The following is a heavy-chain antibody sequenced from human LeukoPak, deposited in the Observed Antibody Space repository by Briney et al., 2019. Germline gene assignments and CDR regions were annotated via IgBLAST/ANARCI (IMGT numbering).Heavy chain of an antibody. V-gene: IGHV3-30-3*01. CDR2: ISYDGSNK. CDR1: GFTFSSYA. D-gene: IGHD6-13*01. J-gene: IGHJ6*02. CDR3: ARAGFIAAAGTGYYYYGMDV. Sequence: GGSLRLSCAASGFTFSSYAMSWVRQAPGKGLEWVAVISYDGSNKNYADSVKGRFTISRDNSKNTLYLQMNSLRAEDTAVYYCARAGFIAAAGTGYYYYGMDVWGQGTTVTVSS.